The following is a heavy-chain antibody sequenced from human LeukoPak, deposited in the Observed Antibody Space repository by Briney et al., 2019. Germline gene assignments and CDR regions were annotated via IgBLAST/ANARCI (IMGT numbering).Heavy chain of an antibody. D-gene: IGHD3-10*01. CDR3: ARVPPDYGVIHDSFDI. J-gene: IGHJ3*02. CDR1: GGSIYSSNF. Sequence: SETLSLTCTVSGGSIYSSNFWSWVRQPPGKGLEWIGEVSQSGGTNYDPSLRSRVIISIDNQTQFSLTLSSATVADTAVYYCARVPPDYGVIHDSFDIWDQGTVVTVSS. CDR2: VSQSGGT. V-gene: IGHV4-4*02.